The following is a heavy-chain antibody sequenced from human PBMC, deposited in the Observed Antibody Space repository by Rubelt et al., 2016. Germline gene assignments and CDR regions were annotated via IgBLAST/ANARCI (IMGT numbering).Heavy chain of an antibody. CDR2: ISSCSSYI. J-gene: IGHJ6*02. CDR3: ARDMSMDV. Sequence: EVQLVESGGGLVQPGGSLRLSCAASGFTFSSYWMSWVRQAPGKGLEWVSSISSCSSYIYYADSVKGRVTISRDNAKNSLYLQMNSLRAEDTAVYYWARDMSMDVWGQGTTVTVSS. D-gene: IGHD3-10*02. CDR1: GFTFSSYW. V-gene: IGHV3-21*01.